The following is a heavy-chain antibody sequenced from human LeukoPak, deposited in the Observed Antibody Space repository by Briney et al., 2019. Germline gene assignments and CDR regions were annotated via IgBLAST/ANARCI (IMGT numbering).Heavy chain of an antibody. CDR2: IYYSGST. Sequence: SETLSLTCTVSGGSISSYYWSWIRQPPGKGLEWIGYIYYSGSTNYNPSLKSRVTISVDTSKNQFSLKLSSVTAADTAVYYCARSDQYYYDSSGYFHYWGQGTLVTVSS. V-gene: IGHV4-59*01. J-gene: IGHJ4*02. D-gene: IGHD3-22*01. CDR3: ARSDQYYYDSSGYFHY. CDR1: GGSISSYY.